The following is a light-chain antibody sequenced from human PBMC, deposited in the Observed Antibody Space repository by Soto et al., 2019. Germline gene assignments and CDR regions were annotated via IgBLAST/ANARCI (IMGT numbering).Light chain of an antibody. V-gene: IGKV3-11*01. CDR3: QQRANWPLT. CDR2: DAS. Sequence: EIVLTQSPATLSLSPGERATLFCRASENIRSYVAWYQQKPGQAPRLLIYDASNRATGIPARFSGSGSGTDFTLTIGSLEPEDFAVYYCQQRANWPLTFGGGTKVDIK. CDR1: ENIRSY. J-gene: IGKJ4*01.